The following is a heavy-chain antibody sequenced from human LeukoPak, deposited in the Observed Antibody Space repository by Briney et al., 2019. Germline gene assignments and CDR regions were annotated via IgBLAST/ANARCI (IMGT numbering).Heavy chain of an antibody. CDR3: ARQKLAGSGRYRGSFYFDY. Sequence: GGSLRLSCAASGFTVSSNYMSWVRQAPGKGLEWVSVIYSGGSTYYADSVKGRFTISRDNSKNTLYLQMNSLRAEDTAVYYCARQKLAGSGRYRGSFYFDYWGQGTLVTVSS. CDR1: GFTVSSNY. J-gene: IGHJ4*02. CDR2: IYSGGST. V-gene: IGHV3-53*01. D-gene: IGHD3-10*01.